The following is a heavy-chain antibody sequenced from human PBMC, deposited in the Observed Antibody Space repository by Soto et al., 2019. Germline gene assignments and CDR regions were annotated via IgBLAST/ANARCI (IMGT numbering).Heavy chain of an antibody. V-gene: IGHV1-18*04. CDR2: VNTYNGNA. J-gene: IGHJ4*02. Sequence: ASVKVSCKASGYTFTDYGISWVRQAPGQGLEWMGWVNTYNGNANFGQNFQGSVTMTRDTSTSTVNMELTNLRSDDTAVYYCARTRHTSSLTYYFDLWAQGTLVTVSS. D-gene: IGHD6-13*01. CDR3: ARTRHTSSLTYYFDL. CDR1: GYTFTDYG.